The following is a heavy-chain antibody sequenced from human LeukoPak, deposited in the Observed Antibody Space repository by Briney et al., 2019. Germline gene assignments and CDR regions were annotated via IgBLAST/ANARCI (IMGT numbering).Heavy chain of an antibody. CDR3: ARGSYSGSYEHDP. D-gene: IGHD1-26*01. V-gene: IGHV1-8*01. CDR2: MNPNSGNT. J-gene: IGHJ5*02. Sequence: GSVKVSCKASGYTFTSYDINWVRQATGQGLERMGWMNPNSGNTDYAQKFQGRVTMTRNTSISTACMELSSLRSEDTAVYYCARGSYSGSYEHDPWGQGTLVTVSS. CDR1: GYTFTSYD.